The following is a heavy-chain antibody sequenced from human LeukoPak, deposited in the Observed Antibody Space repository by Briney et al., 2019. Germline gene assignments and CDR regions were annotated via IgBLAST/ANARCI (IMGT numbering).Heavy chain of an antibody. CDR3: ARNPLGAAAGYYFDY. Sequence: PGGSLRLSCAASGFTFSSYEMNWVRQAPGKGLEWVSYISSSGSTIYYADSVKGRFTISRDNAKNSLYLQMNSLRAEDTAVYYCARNPLGAAAGYYFDYWGRGTLVTVSS. CDR2: ISSSGSTI. D-gene: IGHD6-13*01. CDR1: GFTFSSYE. V-gene: IGHV3-48*03. J-gene: IGHJ4*02.